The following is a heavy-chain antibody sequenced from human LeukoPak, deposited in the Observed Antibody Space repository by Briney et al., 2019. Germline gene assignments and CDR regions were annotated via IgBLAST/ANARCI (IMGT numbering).Heavy chain of an antibody. CDR1: GFTFSSYS. V-gene: IGHV3-21*01. Sequence: GGSLRLSCAASGFTFSSYSMNWVRQAPGKGLEWVSSISSSSSYIYYADSVKGRFTISRDNAKNSAYLQMNSLRAEDTAVYYCARDKAVGPTLLDYWGQGTLVTVSS. CDR2: ISSSSSYI. CDR3: ARDKAVGPTLLDY. D-gene: IGHD1-26*01. J-gene: IGHJ4*02.